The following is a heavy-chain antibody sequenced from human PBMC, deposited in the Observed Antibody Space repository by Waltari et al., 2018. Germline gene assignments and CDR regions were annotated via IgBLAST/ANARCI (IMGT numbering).Heavy chain of an antibody. CDR1: GLTFSRFG. D-gene: IGHD2-15*01. CDR3: ASDQDFSVGSYEFDY. CDR2: ISSPGEST. J-gene: IGHJ4*02. V-gene: IGHV3-23*01. Sequence: EVQLLESGGGLVQPGGSLRLSCAASGLTFSRFGMSWVRQAPGKGLEWVSSISSPGESTYYADSVRGRFTTSRDNFKDTLFLQMNSLRAEDTAVYYCASDQDFSVGSYEFDYWGQGTLVTVSS.